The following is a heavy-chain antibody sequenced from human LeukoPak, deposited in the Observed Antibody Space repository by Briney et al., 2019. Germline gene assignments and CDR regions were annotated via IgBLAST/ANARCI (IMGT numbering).Heavy chain of an antibody. CDR1: GFTFSSYG. CDR3: AKDLVSGSYYNAPNS. D-gene: IGHD3-10*01. CDR2: ISYDGSNK. J-gene: IGHJ4*02. V-gene: IGHV3-30*18. Sequence: PGRSLRLSCAASGFTFSSYGMHWVRQAPGKGLEWVAVISYDGSNKYYADSVKGRFTISRDNSKNTLYLQMNSLRAEDTAVYYCAKDLVSGSYYNAPNSWGQGTLVTVSS.